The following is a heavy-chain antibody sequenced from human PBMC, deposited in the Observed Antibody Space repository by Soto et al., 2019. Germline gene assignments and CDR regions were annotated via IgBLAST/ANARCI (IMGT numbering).Heavy chain of an antibody. V-gene: IGHV4-59*11. Sequence: SETLSLTCTVSGGSISSHYWSWIRQAPGKGLEWIGYIYYTGSTNYNPSLKSRVTISVDTSKNQFSLKLSSVTAADTAVYYCARALNYGGKQDYWGQGTLVTVS. D-gene: IGHD4-17*01. CDR3: ARALNYGGKQDY. CDR1: GGSISSHY. CDR2: IYYTGST. J-gene: IGHJ4*02.